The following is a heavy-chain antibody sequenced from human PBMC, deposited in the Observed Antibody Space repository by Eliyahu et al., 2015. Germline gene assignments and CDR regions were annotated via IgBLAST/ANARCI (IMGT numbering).Heavy chain of an antibody. CDR1: GYTFTGYY. V-gene: IGHV1-2*02. CDR2: INPNSGGT. Sequence: QVQLVQSGAEVKKPGASVKVXCKASGYTFTGYYMHWVRQAPGQGLEWMGWINPNSGGTNYAQKFQGRVTMTRDTSISTAYMELSRLRSDDTAVYYCAREVKGRGSGNGMDVWGQGTTVTVSS. D-gene: IGHD3-10*01. CDR3: AREVKGRGSGNGMDV. J-gene: IGHJ6*02.